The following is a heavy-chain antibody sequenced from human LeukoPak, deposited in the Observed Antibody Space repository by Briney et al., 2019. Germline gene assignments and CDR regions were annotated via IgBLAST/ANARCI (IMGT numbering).Heavy chain of an antibody. CDR1: GFTFDDYA. V-gene: IGHV3-9*03. Sequence: PGGSLRLSCAASGFTFDDYAMHWVRQAPGKGLEWVSGISWSSGSIGYADSVKGRFTISRDNAKNSLYLQMNSLRAEDMALYYCAKATVGNTVTPYFDYWGQGTLVTVSS. CDR2: ISWSSGSI. J-gene: IGHJ4*02. CDR3: AKATVGNTVTPYFDY. D-gene: IGHD4-17*01.